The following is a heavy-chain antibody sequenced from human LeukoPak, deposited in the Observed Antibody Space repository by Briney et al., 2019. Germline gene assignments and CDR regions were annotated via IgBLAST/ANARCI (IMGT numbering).Heavy chain of an antibody. D-gene: IGHD3-9*01. V-gene: IGHV1-2*02. CDR2: VNPNSCGT. Sequence: ASVKVSCKASGYTFTGYYMHWVRQAPGQGLEWMGWVNPNSCGTNYAQKFQGRGTMTRDTSISTAYMELSMLRSDDKAVYYCARDPGPHHYDILTGYYTDIYYYYGMDVWGQGTTVTVSS. CDR1: GYTFTGYY. CDR3: ARDPGPHHYDILTGYYTDIYYYYGMDV. J-gene: IGHJ6*02.